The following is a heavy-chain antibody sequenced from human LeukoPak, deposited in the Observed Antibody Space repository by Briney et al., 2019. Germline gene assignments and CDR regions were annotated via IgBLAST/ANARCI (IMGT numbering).Heavy chain of an antibody. CDR2: IWYDASNK. CDR3: ARDIYHSGGYYYDY. Sequence: GGSLRLSCAASGFTFSSYGMHWVRQAPGKGLEWVALIWYDASNKYYADSVKGRFTISRDNSKNTLYLQMNSLRAEDTAVYYCARDIYHSGGYYYDYWGQGTLVTVSS. V-gene: IGHV3-33*01. D-gene: IGHD3-22*01. J-gene: IGHJ4*02. CDR1: GFTFSSYG.